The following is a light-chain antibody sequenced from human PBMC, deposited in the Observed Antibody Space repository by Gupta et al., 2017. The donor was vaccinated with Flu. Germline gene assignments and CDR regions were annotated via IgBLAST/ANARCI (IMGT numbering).Light chain of an antibody. V-gene: IGKV4-1*01. J-gene: IGKJ2*01. CDR1: PSVLYSSNNKNY. Sequence: SLGERATINCKASPSVLYSSNNKNYLAWYQQKPGQPPKLLIYWASSRESGVPDRFSGSGSGTDFTLTISSLQAEDVAVYYCQQYYSAPYTFGQGTKLEI. CDR2: WAS. CDR3: QQYYSAPYT.